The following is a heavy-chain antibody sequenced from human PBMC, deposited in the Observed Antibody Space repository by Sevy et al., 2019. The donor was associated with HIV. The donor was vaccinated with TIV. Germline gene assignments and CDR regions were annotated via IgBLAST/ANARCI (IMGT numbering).Heavy chain of an antibody. J-gene: IGHJ4*02. CDR1: GFTFNIYG. D-gene: IGHD3-3*01. CDR3: ARGGITNFDTDH. Sequence: GGSLRLSCAASGFTFNIYGMHWVRQAPGKGLEWVASTSYDGKKIYYADSVKGRFTVSRDNSKNRLYLQMNSLRPEDTAVFYCARGGITNFDTDHWGQGTLVTVSS. V-gene: IGHV3-30*03. CDR2: TSYDGKKI.